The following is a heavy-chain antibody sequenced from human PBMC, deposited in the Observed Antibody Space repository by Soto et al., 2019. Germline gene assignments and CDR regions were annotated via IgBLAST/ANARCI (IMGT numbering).Heavy chain of an antibody. V-gene: IGHV4-4*07. D-gene: IGHD5-18*01. CDR2: IYTRGST. CDR1: GDSINSHY. J-gene: IGHJ6*02. CDR3: ARDAYSHYYYYGFDV. Sequence: SETLSLTCTVSGDSINSHYWSWVRQPAGKGPEWIGRIYTRGSTDYNPSLKSRVTLSADTSKNQFSLKLRSVTAADTAVYYCARDAYSHYYYYGFDVWGQGTTVTVSS.